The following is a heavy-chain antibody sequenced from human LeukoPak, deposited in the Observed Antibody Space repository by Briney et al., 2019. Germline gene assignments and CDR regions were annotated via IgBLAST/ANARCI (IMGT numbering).Heavy chain of an antibody. D-gene: IGHD3-9*01. CDR2: ISSSSSYI. V-gene: IGHV3-21*04. CDR1: GFTFSSYS. Sequence: GGSLRLSCAASGFTFSSYSMNWVRQAPGKGLEWVSSISSSSSYIYYADSVKGRFTISRDNAKNSLYLQMNSLRAEDTAVYYCAKQGRDWLRDYYYYMDVWGKGTTVTISS. CDR3: AKQGRDWLRDYYYYMDV. J-gene: IGHJ6*03.